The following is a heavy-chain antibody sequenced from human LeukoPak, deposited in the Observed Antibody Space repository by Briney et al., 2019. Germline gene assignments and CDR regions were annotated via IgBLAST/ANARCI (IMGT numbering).Heavy chain of an antibody. V-gene: IGHV4-4*07. J-gene: IGHJ5*02. CDR2: IYTSGST. Sequence: SETLSLTCSVSGGSISSYYWSWIRQPAGKGLDWIGRIYTSGSTNYNPSLTRRVTMPVGTSKNQFSLKLNSLTAADTAVYYCARDYDVLTAYPPTQLFDTRGQGTLVTVSS. CDR3: ARDYDVLTAYPPTQLFDT. CDR1: GGSISSYY. D-gene: IGHD3-9*01.